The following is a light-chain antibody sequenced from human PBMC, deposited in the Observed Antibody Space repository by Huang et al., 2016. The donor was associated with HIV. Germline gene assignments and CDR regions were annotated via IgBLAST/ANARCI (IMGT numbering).Light chain of an antibody. CDR1: RSVSNY. CDR2: VAS. Sequence: EIVLTQSPATLSLSPGERATLSCRASRSVSNYLAWYQQKPGQAPRLLIYVASARATGIPGRFSGSGSGTDFTLTISSLEPEDFAVYYCQQRSNTFGQGTKLEIK. CDR3: QQRSNT. J-gene: IGKJ2*01. V-gene: IGKV3-11*01.